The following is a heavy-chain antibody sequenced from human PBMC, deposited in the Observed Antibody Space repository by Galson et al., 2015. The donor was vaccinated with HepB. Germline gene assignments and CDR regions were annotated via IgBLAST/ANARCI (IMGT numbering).Heavy chain of an antibody. J-gene: IGHJ4*02. D-gene: IGHD6-19*01. Sequence: SLRLSCAASGFTFSYYAMSWVRQAPGQGLEWISSITPSGDNTYYADSRKGRFTSPGDNSRNTLFLQMNSPRADDTAIYSCAKVFPEKVDGWYRQALYYFDSWGQGTRVTVSS. CDR1: GFTFSYYA. CDR3: AKVFPEKVDGWYRQALYYFDS. V-gene: IGHV3-23*01. CDR2: ITPSGDNT.